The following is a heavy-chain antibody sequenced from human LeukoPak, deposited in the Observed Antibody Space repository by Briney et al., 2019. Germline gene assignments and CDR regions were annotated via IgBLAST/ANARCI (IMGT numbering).Heavy chain of an antibody. J-gene: IGHJ4*02. Sequence: PSETLSLTCTVSGGSISSSSYYRGWIRQPPGKGLEWIGNIYYGENTYYNPSLKSRVTISIDTSKNQFYLKLSSLTAADTAVYYCARRDDSSGYHKIFDYWGPGTLVTVSS. V-gene: IGHV4-39*01. CDR3: ARRDDSSGYHKIFDY. CDR1: GGSISSSSYY. D-gene: IGHD3-22*01. CDR2: IYYGENT.